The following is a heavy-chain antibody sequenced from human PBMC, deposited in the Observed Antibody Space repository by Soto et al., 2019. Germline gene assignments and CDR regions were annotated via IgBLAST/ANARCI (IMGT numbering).Heavy chain of an antibody. CDR3: ARXRTFGDNKHNYMDV. CDR1: EFTFSRHG. V-gene: IGHV3-33*01. Sequence: QVQLVESGGGVVQPGRSLRLSCAASEFTFSRHGMHWVRQAPGKGLQWVGVIWSDGSNEVYADSVKGRFIISRDNSKNILYLQMNSLRAEDTAVYYCARXRTFGDNKHNYMDVWGTGITVTVSS. J-gene: IGHJ6*03. D-gene: IGHD3-10*01. CDR2: IWSDGSNE.